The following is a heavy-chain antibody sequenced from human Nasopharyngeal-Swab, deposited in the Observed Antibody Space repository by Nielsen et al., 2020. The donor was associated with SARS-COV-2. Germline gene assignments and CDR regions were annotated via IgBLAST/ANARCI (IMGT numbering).Heavy chain of an antibody. D-gene: IGHD2-2*01. CDR2: ISGIGDRT. CDR3: AKRLSCTSTSCYAFDY. CDR1: GFTFTTYA. J-gene: IGHJ4*02. Sequence: GESLKISCTASGFTFTTYAMSWVRQAPGKGLEWVSAISGIGDRTYYADSVQGRFTISRDNSKNTLYLQMNSLRAEDTAVYYRAKRLSCTSTSCYAFDYWGQGTLVTVSS. V-gene: IGHV3-23*01.